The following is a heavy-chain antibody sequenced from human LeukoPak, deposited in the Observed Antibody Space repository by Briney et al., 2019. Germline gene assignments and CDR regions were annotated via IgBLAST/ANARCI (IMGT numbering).Heavy chain of an antibody. CDR2: IRYDGSKK. J-gene: IGHJ4*02. Sequence: GGSLRLSCAASGFTFSSYGMHWVRQAPGKGLEWVAFIRYDGSKKYYADSVKGRFTISRDNAKNSLYLQMNSLRAEDTAVYYCARVTPAAGTGGDYWGQGTLVTVSS. V-gene: IGHV3-30*02. CDR1: GFTFSSYG. CDR3: ARVTPAAGTGGDY. D-gene: IGHD6-13*01.